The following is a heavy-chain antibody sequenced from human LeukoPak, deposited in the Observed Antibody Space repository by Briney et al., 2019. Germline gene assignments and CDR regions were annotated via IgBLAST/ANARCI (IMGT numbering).Heavy chain of an antibody. V-gene: IGHV4-39*07. CDR1: GDSISSSSHY. CDR3: ARGTYNTSPPDL. D-gene: IGHD1-14*01. CDR2: IYYSGST. Sequence: TSSETLSLTCSVSGDSISSSSHYWAWIRQPPGKGLEWVGSIYYSGSTYYNPSLKSRVTILIDTSRNQFSLKLSSVTAADTAIYYCARGTYNTSPPDLWGQGTMVTVSS. J-gene: IGHJ3*01.